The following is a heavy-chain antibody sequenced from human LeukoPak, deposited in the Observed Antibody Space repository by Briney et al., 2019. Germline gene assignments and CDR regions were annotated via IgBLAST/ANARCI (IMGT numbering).Heavy chain of an antibody. CDR1: GYTLTELS. Sequence: ASVKVSCKVSGYTLTELSMHWVQQAPGKGLEWMGGFDPEDGETIYAQKFQGRVTMTEDTSTDTAYMELSSLRSEDTAVYYCATDRYSSGWYDGDAFDIWGQGTMVTVSS. V-gene: IGHV1-24*01. J-gene: IGHJ3*02. CDR2: FDPEDGET. D-gene: IGHD6-19*01. CDR3: ATDRYSSGWYDGDAFDI.